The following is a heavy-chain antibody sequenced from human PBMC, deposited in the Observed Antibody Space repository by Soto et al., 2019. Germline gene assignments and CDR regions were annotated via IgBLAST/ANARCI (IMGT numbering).Heavy chain of an antibody. J-gene: IGHJ3*02. V-gene: IGHV3-23*01. CDR1: GFTFKSYA. CDR3: ARDQGVGMDAFDI. CDR2: VSGSGGGT. Sequence: GGSLRLSCAASGFTFKSYAMTWVRQAPGKGLEWVSSVSGSGGGTYYADSVKGRFTISRDNSRNTLYLQMNSLRAEDTAVYYCARDQGVGMDAFDIWGQGTMVTVSS. D-gene: IGHD7-27*01.